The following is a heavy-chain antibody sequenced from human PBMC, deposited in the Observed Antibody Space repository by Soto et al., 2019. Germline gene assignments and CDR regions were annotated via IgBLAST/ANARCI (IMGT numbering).Heavy chain of an antibody. CDR2: IYTSGST. Sequence: PSETLSLTCTVSGGSISSYYWSWIRQPAGKGLEWIGRIYTSGSTNYNPSLKSRVTMSVDTSKNQFSLKLSSVTAADTAVYYCARGRVGFGELLGWFDPWRQGTLVTVSS. J-gene: IGHJ5*02. CDR1: GGSISSYY. CDR3: ARGRVGFGELLGWFDP. V-gene: IGHV4-4*07. D-gene: IGHD3-10*01.